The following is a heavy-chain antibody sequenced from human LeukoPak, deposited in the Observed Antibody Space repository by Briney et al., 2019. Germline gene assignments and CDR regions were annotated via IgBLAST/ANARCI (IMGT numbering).Heavy chain of an antibody. CDR2: IYYSGST. CDR1: GGSISSSSYY. V-gene: IGHV4-39*01. J-gene: IGHJ4*02. Sequence: SETLSLTCTVSGGSISSSSYYWGWIRQAPGKGLEWIGSIYYSGSTYYNPSLKSRVTISVDTSKNQFSLKLSSVTAADTAVYYCARQGRYGSGSYLIDYWGQGTLVTVSS. D-gene: IGHD3-10*01. CDR3: ARQGRYGSGSYLIDY.